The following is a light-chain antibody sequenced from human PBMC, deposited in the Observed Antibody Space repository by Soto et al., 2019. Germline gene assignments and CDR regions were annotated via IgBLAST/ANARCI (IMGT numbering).Light chain of an antibody. CDR3: SSHTSGSTRV. CDR1: FSDFCCYDY. CDR2: EVT. V-gene: IGLV2-14*01. J-gene: IGLJ1*01. Sequence: QSVLTQPASVSGSPGQSIAISCTGTFSDFCCYDYVSWYQQHPDKAPKLMIYEVTKRPSGVSNRFSGSKSGNTASLTISGLQPEDEADYYCSSHTSGSTRVFGSGTKVTVL.